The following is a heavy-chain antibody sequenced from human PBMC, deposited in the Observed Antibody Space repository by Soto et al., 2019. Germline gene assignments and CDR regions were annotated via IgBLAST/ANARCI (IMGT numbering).Heavy chain of an antibody. CDR1: GYTFTGFY. D-gene: IGHD6-6*01. Sequence: ASVKVSCKASGYTFTGFYIHWVRQAPGQGLEWMGWINPDSGGANYQQNFQGRVSLTRDTSNSTAYMELSRLRSDDTAVYYCARDLGGSSSYLGYWGQGTPVTVS. CDR3: ARDLGGSSSYLGY. V-gene: IGHV1-2*02. J-gene: IGHJ4*02. CDR2: INPDSGGA.